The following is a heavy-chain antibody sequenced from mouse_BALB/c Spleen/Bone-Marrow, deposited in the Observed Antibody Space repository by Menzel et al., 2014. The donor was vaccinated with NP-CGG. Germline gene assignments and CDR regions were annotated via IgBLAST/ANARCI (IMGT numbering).Heavy chain of an antibody. CDR1: GFTFTDYY. CDR3: ARDKGRVFFDY. CDR2: IRTKANGCTT. V-gene: IGHV7-3*02. Sequence: DVMLVESGGGLVQPGGSLRLSCATSGFTFTDYYMNWVRQPPGKALEWLGFIRTKANGCTTEYSASVKGRFTISRDNSQNILYLQMNTLRAEDSATYYCARDKGRVFFDYWGQGTTLTVSS. J-gene: IGHJ2*01.